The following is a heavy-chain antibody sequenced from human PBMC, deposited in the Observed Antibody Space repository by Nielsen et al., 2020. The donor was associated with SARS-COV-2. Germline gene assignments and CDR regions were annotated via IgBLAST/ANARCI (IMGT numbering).Heavy chain of an antibody. CDR2: IYYSGST. V-gene: IGHV4-39*01. Sequence: SETLSLTCTVSGGSISSSSYYWGWIRQPPGRGLEWIGRIYYSGSTYYNPSLKSRVTISVDTSKNQFSLKLSAVTAADTAVYYCAGLAANFDYWGQGTLVTVSS. J-gene: IGHJ4*02. CDR1: GGSISSSSYY. CDR3: AGLAANFDY. D-gene: IGHD2-15*01.